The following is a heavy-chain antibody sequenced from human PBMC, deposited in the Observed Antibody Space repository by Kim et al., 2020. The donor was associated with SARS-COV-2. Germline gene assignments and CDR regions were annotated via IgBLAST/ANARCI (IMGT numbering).Heavy chain of an antibody. D-gene: IGHD2-2*01. Sequence: SETLSLTCTVSGGSVSSGSYYWSWIRQPPGKGLEWIGYIYYSGSTNYNPSLKSRVTISVDTSKNQFSLKLSSVTAADTAVYYCASDSPTWGGYQLPPGAFDCWGQGTLVTVSS. J-gene: IGHJ4*02. CDR3: ASDSPTWGGYQLPPGAFDC. CDR1: GGSVSSGSYY. CDR2: IYYSGST. V-gene: IGHV4-61*01.